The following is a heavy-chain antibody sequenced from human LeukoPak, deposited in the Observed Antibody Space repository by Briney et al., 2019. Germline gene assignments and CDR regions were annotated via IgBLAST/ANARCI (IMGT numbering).Heavy chain of an antibody. D-gene: IGHD3-10*01. CDR1: GFTVSSNY. CDR2: IYSGGST. J-gene: IGHJ6*03. V-gene: IGHV3-53*01. CDR3: ASGSGSYRTPYYYMDV. Sequence: GGSLRLSCAASGFTVSSNYMSWVRQAPGKGLEWVSVIYSGGSTYYADSVKGRFTISRDNSKNTLYLQMNSLRAEDTAVYYCASGSGSYRTPYYYMDVWGTGTTVTVSS.